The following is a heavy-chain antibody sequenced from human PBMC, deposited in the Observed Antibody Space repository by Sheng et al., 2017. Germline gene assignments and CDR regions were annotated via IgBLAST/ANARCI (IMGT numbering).Heavy chain of an antibody. CDR1: GFTFSSYG. J-gene: IGHJ1*01. D-gene: IGHD2-21*01. Sequence: QVQLVESGGGVVQPGGSLRLSCAASGFTFSSYGMHWVRQAPGKGLEWVAFIRYDGSNKYYADSVKGRFTISRDNSKNTLYLQMNSLRAEDTAVYYCAKGCGGDCYSPGYFQHWGQGTLVTVSS. CDR2: IRYDGSNK. V-gene: IGHV3-30*02. CDR3: AKGCGGDCYSPGYFQH.